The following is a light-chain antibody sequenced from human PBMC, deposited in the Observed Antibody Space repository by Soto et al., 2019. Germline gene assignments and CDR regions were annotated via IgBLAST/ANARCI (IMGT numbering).Light chain of an antibody. CDR2: GAS. V-gene: IGKV3-15*01. CDR1: QSVSSN. CDR3: QQYNNWPRT. J-gene: IGKJ2*01. Sequence: EIVMTQSPATLSVSPGERATLSCRASQSVSSNLAWYQQKPGQAPRLLIYGASTRATGIPARFSGSGSGTEFTLTSSRLQSEDFAVYCCQQYNNWPRTVGQGTKLEIK.